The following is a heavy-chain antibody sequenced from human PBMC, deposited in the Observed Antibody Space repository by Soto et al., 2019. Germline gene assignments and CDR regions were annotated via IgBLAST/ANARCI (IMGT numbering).Heavy chain of an antibody. V-gene: IGHV3-33*01. J-gene: IGHJ6*02. D-gene: IGHD3-10*01. CDR2: IWYDGSNK. CDR1: GFTFSSYG. CDR3: ARDEGLGVKYYYYGMDF. Sequence: QVQLVESGGGVVQPGRSLRLSCAASGFTFSSYGMHWVRQAPGKGLEWVAVIWYDGSNKYYADSVKGRFTISRDNSKNTLYLQMNSLRAEDTAVYYCARDEGLGVKYYYYGMDFWGQGTTGTVAS.